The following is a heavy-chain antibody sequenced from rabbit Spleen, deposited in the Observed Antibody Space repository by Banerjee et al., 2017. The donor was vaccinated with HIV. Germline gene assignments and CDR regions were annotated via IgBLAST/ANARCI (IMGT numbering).Heavy chain of an antibody. CDR3: VRDRANIGGDYGPYYFDL. CDR2: IDPVFGST. Sequence: QLKETGGGLVQPGGSLTLSCKASGFDFSSYGVSWVRQAPGKGLEWIGYIDPVFGSTYYASWVNGRFTISSHNAQNTLYLQLSSLTAADTATYFCVRDRANIGGDYGPYYFDLWGQGTLVTVS. CDR1: GFDFSSYG. V-gene: IGHV1S7*01. J-gene: IGHJ4*01. D-gene: IGHD2-1*01.